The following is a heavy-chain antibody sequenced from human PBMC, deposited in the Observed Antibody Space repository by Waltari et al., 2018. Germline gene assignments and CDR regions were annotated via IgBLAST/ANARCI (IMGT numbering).Heavy chain of an antibody. CDR1: GGSISSGGYY. CDR3: ARVGVGSGSYYGYFQH. V-gene: IGHV4-31*03. D-gene: IGHD1-26*01. CDR2: IYYSGST. J-gene: IGHJ1*01. Sequence: QVQLQESGPGLVKPSQTLSLTCTVSGGSISSGGYYWSWIRQHPGKGLEWIGYIYYSGSTYYNPSLKSRVTISVDTSKNQFSLKLSSVTAADTAVYYCARVGVGSGSYYGYFQHWGQGTLVTVSS.